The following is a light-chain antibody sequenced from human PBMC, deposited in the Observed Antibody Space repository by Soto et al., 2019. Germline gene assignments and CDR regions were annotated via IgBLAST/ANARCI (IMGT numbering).Light chain of an antibody. CDR3: QQYGSSGT. Sequence: EIVLTQSPATLSLSPGERATLSCRASQSVSNSLAWYQQKPGQAPRLLIYGASSRATGIPDRFSGSGSGTDFTLTISRLEPEDFAVYYCQQYGSSGTFGQGTKVDI. J-gene: IGKJ1*01. CDR2: GAS. V-gene: IGKV3-20*01. CDR1: QSVSNS.